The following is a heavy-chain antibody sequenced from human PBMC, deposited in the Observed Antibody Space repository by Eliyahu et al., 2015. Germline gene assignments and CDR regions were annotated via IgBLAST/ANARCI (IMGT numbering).Heavy chain of an antibody. Sequence: QLQLQESGPGLVKPSETLSLTCTVSGGSIXXSSYYWGWIRQPPGKGLEWIGSIYYSGSTYYNPSLKSRVTISVDTSKNQFSLKLSSVTAADTAVYYCARHYKPSGSQENWFDPWGQGTLVTVSS. D-gene: IGHD1-26*01. CDR1: GGSIXXSSYY. V-gene: IGHV4-39*01. CDR3: ARHYKPSGSQENWFDP. J-gene: IGHJ5*02. CDR2: IYYSGST.